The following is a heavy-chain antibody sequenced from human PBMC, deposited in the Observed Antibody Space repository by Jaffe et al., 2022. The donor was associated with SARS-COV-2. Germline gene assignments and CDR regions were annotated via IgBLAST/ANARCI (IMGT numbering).Heavy chain of an antibody. CDR2: INGDGSHP. D-gene: IGHD3-3*01. V-gene: IGHV3-74*01. CDR1: GFTFSRHY. J-gene: IGHJ6*04. Sequence: EVQLVESGGVLVQPGGSLRVSCAASGFTFSRHYMHWVRQAPGKGLVWVSRINGDGSHPEYADFVKGRFTISRDNAKNTVHLQMDSLRAEDTAVYHCVREKYYNLDVWGEGTTVTVSS. CDR3: VREKYYNLDV.